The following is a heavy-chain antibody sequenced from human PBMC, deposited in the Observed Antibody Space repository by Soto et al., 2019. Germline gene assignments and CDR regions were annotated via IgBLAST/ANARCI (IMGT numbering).Heavy chain of an antibody. D-gene: IGHD1-26*01. Sequence: QVQLVESGGGVVQPGRSLRLSCAASGFTFSSYGMHWVRQAPGKGLEWVAVISYDGSNKYYSDSVKGRFTISRDNSKNTRYLQMTSLRAEDTAVYYCAKDEEPGDYYYYMAVWGKGTTVTVSS. J-gene: IGHJ6*03. CDR1: GFTFSSYG. V-gene: IGHV3-30*18. CDR3: AKDEEPGDYYYYMAV. CDR2: ISYDGSNK.